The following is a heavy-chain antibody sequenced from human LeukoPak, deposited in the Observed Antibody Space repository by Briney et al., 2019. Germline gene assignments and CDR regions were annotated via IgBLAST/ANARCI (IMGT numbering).Heavy chain of an antibody. V-gene: IGHV5-51*01. J-gene: IGHJ3*01. D-gene: IGHD3-22*01. CDR1: GYKFNAYW. Sequence: GESLKISCKGSGYKFNAYWIAWVRQMPGKGLEWTGIIYPDDSDTRYSPSFQGQVTISADKSVSIAYLQWSSLKASDTAMYYCARPNITSYYDSRGYDAFDVWGQGTVVIVSS. CDR2: IYPDDSDT. CDR3: ARPNITSYYDSRGYDAFDV.